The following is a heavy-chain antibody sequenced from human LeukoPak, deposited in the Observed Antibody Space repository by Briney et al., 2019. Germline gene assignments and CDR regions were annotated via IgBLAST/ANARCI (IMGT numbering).Heavy chain of an antibody. D-gene: IGHD3-22*01. Sequence: GESLKISCKGSGYSFTSYWIGWVRPMPGKGLEWMGIIYTGDPDTRYSPSFQGQVTISADKSISTAYLQWSSLKASDTAMYYCARHGVYYDSSGYSNYYYYGMDVWGQGTTVTVSS. CDR1: GYSFTSYW. V-gene: IGHV5-51*01. CDR3: ARHGVYYDSSGYSNYYYYGMDV. J-gene: IGHJ6*02. CDR2: IYTGDPDT.